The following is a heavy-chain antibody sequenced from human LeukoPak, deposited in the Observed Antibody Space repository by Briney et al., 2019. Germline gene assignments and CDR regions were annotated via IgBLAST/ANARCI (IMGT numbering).Heavy chain of an antibody. V-gene: IGHV4-38-2*02. CDR2: TYHGGST. CDR1: GYSISSGYY. Sequence: TSETLSLTCTVSGYSISSGYYWGWIRQPPGKGLEWIGTTYHGGSTYYNSSLKSRVTISVDTSKNQFSLWLSSVTAADTAVYYCAREERWGYSFDYWGQGTLVTVSS. J-gene: IGHJ4*02. CDR3: AREERWGYSFDY. D-gene: IGHD3-16*01.